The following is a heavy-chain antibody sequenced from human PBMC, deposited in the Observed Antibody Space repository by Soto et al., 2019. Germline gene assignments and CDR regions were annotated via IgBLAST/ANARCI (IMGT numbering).Heavy chain of an antibody. CDR2: ISTGSSYI. CDR3: AREMKQLVQEGFLQH. CDR1: GFTFSSYT. V-gene: IGHV3-21*01. J-gene: IGHJ1*01. Sequence: GGSLRLSCAASGFTFSSYTMHWVRQAPGKGLEWVSSISTGSSYIYYADSLKGRFTISRDNAGNSLYLQMNSLRAEDTAVYYCAREMKQLVQEGFLQHWGQGTLVTVS. D-gene: IGHD6-13*01.